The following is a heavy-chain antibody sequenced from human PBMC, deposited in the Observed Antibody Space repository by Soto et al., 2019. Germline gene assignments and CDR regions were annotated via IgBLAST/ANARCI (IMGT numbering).Heavy chain of an antibody. J-gene: IGHJ4*02. CDR3: ARVVRFFGGHAGY. CDR1: GYTFTEFD. D-gene: IGHD3-3*01. CDR2: MNTNTGNT. V-gene: IGHV1-8*01. Sequence: ASVKVSCKTSGYTFTEFDINWVRQAPGQGLEWMGWMNTNTGNTGYAQKFQGRVTMTRDTSISTAYMELRGLRSEDTAVYYCARVVRFFGGHAGYWGQGTLVTVSS.